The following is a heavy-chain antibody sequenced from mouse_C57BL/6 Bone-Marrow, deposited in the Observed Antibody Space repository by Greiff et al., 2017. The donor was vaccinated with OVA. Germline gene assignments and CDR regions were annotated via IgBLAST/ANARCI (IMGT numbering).Heavy chain of an antibody. CDR2: IDPANGNT. V-gene: IGHV14-3*01. Sequence: VQLKQSVAELVRPGASVKLSCTASGFNIKNTYMHWVKQRPEQGLEWIGRIDPANGNTKYAPKFQGKATITADTSSNTAYLQLSSLTSEDTAIYYCPLSYYYGSSYDWFAYWGQGTLVTVSA. D-gene: IGHD1-1*01. CDR3: PLSYYYGSSYDWFAY. CDR1: GFNIKNTY. J-gene: IGHJ3*01.